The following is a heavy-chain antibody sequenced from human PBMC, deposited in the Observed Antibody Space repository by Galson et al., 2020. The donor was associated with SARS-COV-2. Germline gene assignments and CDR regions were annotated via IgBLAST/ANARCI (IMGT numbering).Heavy chain of an antibody. Sequence: SWIRQPAGKGLEWIGRIYTSGSTNYNPSLKSRVTISLDTSKNQFSLRLSSVTAADTAVYYCARESRWELYFDYWGQGTLVTVSS. CDR2: IYTSGST. CDR3: ARESRWELYFDY. J-gene: IGHJ4*02. V-gene: IGHV4-61*02. D-gene: IGHD1-26*01.